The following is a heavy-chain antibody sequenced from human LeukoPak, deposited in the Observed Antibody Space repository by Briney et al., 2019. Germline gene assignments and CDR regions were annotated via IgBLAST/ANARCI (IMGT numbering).Heavy chain of an antibody. CDR2: INSDGSST. CDR1: GFTFSSYS. D-gene: IGHD6-13*01. Sequence: GGSLRLSCAASGFTFSSYSMNWVRQAPGKGLLWXXXINSDGSSTSYXDSXXXXFTISRDNAKNTLYLQMNSLRAEDTAVYYCARRIAAAAAPYYFDYWGQGTLVTVPS. J-gene: IGHJ4*02. CDR3: ARRIAAAAAPYYFDY. V-gene: IGHV3-74*01.